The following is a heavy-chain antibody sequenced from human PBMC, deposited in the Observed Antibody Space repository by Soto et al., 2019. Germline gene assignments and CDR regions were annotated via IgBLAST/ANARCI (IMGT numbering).Heavy chain of an antibody. V-gene: IGHV3-23*01. D-gene: IGHD3-9*01. CDR1: GFTFSSYA. CDR2: ISGSGGST. Sequence: PGGSLRLSCAASGFTFSSYAMHWVRQAPGKGLEWVAVISGSGGSTYYADSVKGRFTISRDNSKNTLYLQMNSLRAEDTVVYFCANKQYYDILTGPSYMDVWGKGTTVTVSS. CDR3: ANKQYYDILTGPSYMDV. J-gene: IGHJ6*03.